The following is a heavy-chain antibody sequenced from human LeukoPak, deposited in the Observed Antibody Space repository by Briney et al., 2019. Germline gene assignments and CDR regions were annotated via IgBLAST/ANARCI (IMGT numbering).Heavy chain of an antibody. J-gene: IGHJ4*02. CDR1: GYSFTSYW. Sequence: TGESLKISCKGSGYSFTSYWIGWVRRMPGKSLEWMGIIYPGDSDTRYSPSFQGQVTISADKSISTAYLQWSSLKASDTAMYYCARRSSGWTGAIYYFDYWGQGTLVTVSS. V-gene: IGHV5-51*01. D-gene: IGHD6-19*01. CDR2: IYPGDSDT. CDR3: ARRSSGWTGAIYYFDY.